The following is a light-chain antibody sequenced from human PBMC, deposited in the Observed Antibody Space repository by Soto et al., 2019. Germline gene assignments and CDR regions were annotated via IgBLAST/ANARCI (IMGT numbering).Light chain of an antibody. CDR1: QPIADY. CDR2: GAS. J-gene: IGKJ5*01. V-gene: IGKV1-39*01. Sequence: DVQMTQSPASLSSSVGDRVTIACRPGQPIADYLNWYQQKPGEAPKVLIFGASSLRSGVPSRFSGSGYGTDFTLTINNLQPEDFATYYCQQTHAVPLTFGQGTRLEIK. CDR3: QQTHAVPLT.